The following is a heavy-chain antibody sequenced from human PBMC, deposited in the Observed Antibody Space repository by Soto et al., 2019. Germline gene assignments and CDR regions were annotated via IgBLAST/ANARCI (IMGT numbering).Heavy chain of an antibody. D-gene: IGHD2-15*01. V-gene: IGHV1-69*01. Sequence: QVQLVQSGAEAKKPGSSVKVSCKAPGGTFSSYAISWVRQAPGQGLEWMGGIIPIFGTAKYAQKVQGRVRITADESTSTGYMELSSLRSEDTAVYYCARSQGGSSSLDIYYYYYYGMDVWGQGTTVTVSS. CDR1: GGTFSSYA. CDR2: IIPIFGTA. CDR3: ARSQGGSSSLDIYYYYYYGMDV. J-gene: IGHJ6*02.